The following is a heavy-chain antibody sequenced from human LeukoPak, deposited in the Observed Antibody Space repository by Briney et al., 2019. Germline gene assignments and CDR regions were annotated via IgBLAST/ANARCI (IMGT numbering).Heavy chain of an antibody. CDR2: ISSTSGTI. D-gene: IGHD2-8*02. Sequence: GGSLRLSCAASGFTFSSYGMNWVRQAPGPGLEWVSYISSTSGTIYYADSVKGRFTISRDNAKTSLYLQMDSLRDEDTAVYYCARDTDGRGLVDVWGQGTTVTVSS. V-gene: IGHV3-48*02. CDR1: GFTFSSYG. J-gene: IGHJ6*02. CDR3: ARDTDGRGLVDV.